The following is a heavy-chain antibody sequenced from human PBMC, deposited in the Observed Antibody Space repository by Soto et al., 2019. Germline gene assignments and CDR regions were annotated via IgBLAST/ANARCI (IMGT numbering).Heavy chain of an antibody. CDR3: ARDADDSSGYSHYYYYGMDV. CDR2: ISVYNGNT. J-gene: IGHJ6*02. Sequence: QVQLVQSGAEVKKPGASVKVSCKASGYTFTSYGISWVRQAPGQGLEWMGWISVYNGNTKYAQKLQGRVTMTTDTSTSTAYMELRSLRSDDTAVYYCARDADDSSGYSHYYYYGMDVWGQGTTVTVSS. CDR1: GYTFTSYG. D-gene: IGHD3-22*01. V-gene: IGHV1-18*01.